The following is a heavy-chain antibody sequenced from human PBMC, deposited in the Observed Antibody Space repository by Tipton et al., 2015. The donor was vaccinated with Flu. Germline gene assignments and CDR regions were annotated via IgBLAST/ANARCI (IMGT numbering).Heavy chain of an antibody. Sequence: LRLSCSVYGGSIVSSGHYWVWVRQSPGQGLECLGSIYYTGITYYKPSLKDRLTMAVDTSKNQFSLNLMSVTAADTAVYFCARDRAGEDYDYGMDVWGQGTAVTVS. V-gene: IGHV4-39*07. CDR2: IYYTGIT. CDR1: GGSIVSSGHY. J-gene: IGHJ6*02. CDR3: ARDRAGEDYDYGMDV. D-gene: IGHD4/OR15-4a*01.